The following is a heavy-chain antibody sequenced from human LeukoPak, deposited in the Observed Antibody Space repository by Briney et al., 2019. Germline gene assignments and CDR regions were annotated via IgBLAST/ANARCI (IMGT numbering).Heavy chain of an antibody. CDR3: AREHIVVVPAAYYFDY. Sequence: PSETLSLTCTVSGGSISSGDSYWRWLRQPPGKGLEWIGYIYYSGSTYYNPSLKSRVTISVDTSKNQFSLKLSSVTAADTAVYYCAREHIVVVPAAYYFDYWGQGTLVTVSS. CDR2: IYYSGST. CDR1: GGSISSGDSY. D-gene: IGHD2-2*01. J-gene: IGHJ4*02. V-gene: IGHV4-30-4*01.